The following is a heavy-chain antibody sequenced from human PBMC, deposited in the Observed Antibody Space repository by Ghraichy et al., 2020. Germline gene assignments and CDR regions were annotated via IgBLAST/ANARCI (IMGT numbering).Heavy chain of an antibody. Sequence: SETLSLTCTVSGVSISSYYWSWIRQPPGKGLEWIGCSYYSGSTNYNPSLKSRVTISVDTSKNQFSLKLSSVTAADTAVYYCARGTAVADFAYWGQGTLVTFSS. V-gene: IGHV4-59*08. CDR2: SYYSGST. CDR3: ARGTAVADFAY. CDR1: GVSISSYY. J-gene: IGHJ4*02. D-gene: IGHD6-19*01.